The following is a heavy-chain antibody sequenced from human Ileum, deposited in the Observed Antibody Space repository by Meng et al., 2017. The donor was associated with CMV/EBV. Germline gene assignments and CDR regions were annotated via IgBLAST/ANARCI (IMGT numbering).Heavy chain of an antibody. CDR2: IFHSGSA. CDR3: ARVLRFLEWLLDY. Sequence: SETLSLTCTVSGDSISSGYFWGWIRQPPGKELEWIGSIFHSGSAYYNPSLKSRVTISVDTSKNQFSLKLSSVTAADTAVYYCARVLRFLEWLLDYWGQGTLVTVSS. V-gene: IGHV4-38-2*02. CDR1: GDSISSGYF. D-gene: IGHD3-3*01. J-gene: IGHJ4*02.